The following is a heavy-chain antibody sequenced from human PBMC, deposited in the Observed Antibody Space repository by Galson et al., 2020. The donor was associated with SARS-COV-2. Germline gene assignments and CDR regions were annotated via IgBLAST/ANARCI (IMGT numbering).Heavy chain of an antibody. J-gene: IGHJ2*01. D-gene: IGHD1-26*01. CDR1: GFTFSTYD. Sequence: GESLKISCAASGFTFSTYDMHWVRQATGKGMEWVSAIGTAGDPYYQCSVKGRFTISRENAKNSLYLQMNSLRAGDTAVYYCARAEGEKGWSACLGVRYFDLWGRGTLVTVSS. CDR3: ARAEGEKGWSACLGVRYFDL. V-gene: IGHV3-13*05. CDR2: IGTAGDP.